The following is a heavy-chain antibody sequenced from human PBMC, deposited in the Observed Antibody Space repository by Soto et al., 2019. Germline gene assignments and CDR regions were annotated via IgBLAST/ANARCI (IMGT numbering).Heavy chain of an antibody. D-gene: IGHD6-13*01. CDR1: NDSLTGFY. Sequence: SATLSLAFAVYNDSLTGFYWSWIGQAPGKGLEPMREINHSGPTHYNPSLKIRVSISADTSKMQSSLTLASVTAADAAVYYCATSSSLFYRYFVYWGPGTLVPVCS. J-gene: IGHJ4*02. CDR2: INHSGPT. V-gene: IGHV4-34*01. CDR3: ATSSSLFYRYFVY.